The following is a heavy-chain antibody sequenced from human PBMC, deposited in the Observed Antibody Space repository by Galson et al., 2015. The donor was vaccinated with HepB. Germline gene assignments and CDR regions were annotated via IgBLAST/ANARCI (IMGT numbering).Heavy chain of an antibody. J-gene: IGHJ4*02. Sequence: SLRLSCAASGFTFTRYGMHWVRQAPGKGLEWVAVIWYDDSNKYYVDSVKGRFTISRDNSKNTLYLQMNSLRAEDTAVYYCAREMGYSDISGYSYAFDYWGQGTLVTVSS. CDR1: GFTFTRYG. D-gene: IGHD3-22*01. CDR3: AREMGYSDISGYSYAFDY. CDR2: IWYDDSNK. V-gene: IGHV3-33*01.